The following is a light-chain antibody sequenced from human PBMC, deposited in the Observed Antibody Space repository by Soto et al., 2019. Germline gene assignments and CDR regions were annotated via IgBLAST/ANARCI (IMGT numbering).Light chain of an antibody. J-gene: IGKJ4*01. CDR2: GAS. V-gene: IGKV3-20*01. CDR3: QQYNSWPLT. Sequence: EIVLTQSPGTLSLSPGERATLNCRASQSVRSSYLAWYQQKPGQAPRLLIYGASNRATGIPDRFSGSGSGTDFTLTISSLQSEDFAVYYCQQYNSWPLTFGGGTKVDIK. CDR1: QSVRSSY.